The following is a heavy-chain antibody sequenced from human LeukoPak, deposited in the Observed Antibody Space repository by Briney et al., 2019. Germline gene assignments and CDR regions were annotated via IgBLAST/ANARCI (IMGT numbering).Heavy chain of an antibody. D-gene: IGHD6-19*01. CDR3: ARDTEAVAGTALDY. CDR1: GGSISSSSYY. CDR2: IYYSGST. Sequence: PSETLSLTCTVSGGSISSSSYYWGWIRQPPGKGLEWIGSIYYSGSTYYNPSLKSRVTISVDTSKNQFSLKLSSVTAADTAVYYYARDTEAVAGTALDYWGQGTLVTVSS. V-gene: IGHV4-39*07. J-gene: IGHJ4*02.